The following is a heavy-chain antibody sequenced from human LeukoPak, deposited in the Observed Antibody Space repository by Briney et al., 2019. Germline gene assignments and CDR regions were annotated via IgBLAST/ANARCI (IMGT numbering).Heavy chain of an antibody. CDR3: ARDRGYYDFWSGQYYYYGMDV. Sequence: GGSLRLSCAASGFTFSSYDMHWVRRATGRGLEWVSAIGTAGDTYYPGSVKGRFTISRENAKNSLYLQMNSPRAGDTAAYYCARDRGYYDFWSGQYYYYGMDVWGQGTTVTVSS. CDR2: IGTAGDT. D-gene: IGHD3-3*01. J-gene: IGHJ6*02. CDR1: GFTFSSYD. V-gene: IGHV3-13*01.